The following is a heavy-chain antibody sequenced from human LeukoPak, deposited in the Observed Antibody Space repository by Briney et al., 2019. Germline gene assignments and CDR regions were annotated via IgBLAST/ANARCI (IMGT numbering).Heavy chain of an antibody. D-gene: IGHD3-9*01. Sequence: ASVKVSCKASGYTFTSYGISWVRQAPGQGLEWMGWISAYNGNTNYAQKLQGRVTMTTDTSTSTAYMELRSLRSDDTAVYYCARGRTGLPYQTGYWYYFDYWGQGTLVTVSS. CDR1: GYTFTSYG. J-gene: IGHJ4*02. CDR2: ISAYNGNT. V-gene: IGHV1-18*01. CDR3: ARGRTGLPYQTGYWYYFDY.